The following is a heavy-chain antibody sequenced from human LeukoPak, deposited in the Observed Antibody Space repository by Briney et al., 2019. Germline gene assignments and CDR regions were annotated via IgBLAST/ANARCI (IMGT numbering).Heavy chain of an antibody. Sequence: ASVKVSCKASGYTFPSYFMHWVRRAPGQGLEWMGIINPSGGSTSYAQKFQGRVTMTRDTSTSTVYMELSSLRSEDTTVYYCARVSYDYYSMDVWGQGTTVTVSS. CDR1: GYTFPSYF. J-gene: IGHJ6*02. CDR2: INPSGGST. D-gene: IGHD5/OR15-5a*01. V-gene: IGHV1-46*01. CDR3: ARVSYDYYSMDV.